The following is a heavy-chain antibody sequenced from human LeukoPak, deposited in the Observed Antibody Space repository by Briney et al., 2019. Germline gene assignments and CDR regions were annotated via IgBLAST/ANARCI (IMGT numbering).Heavy chain of an antibody. D-gene: IGHD1-1*01. CDR3: ARSRGILSDGYLDS. V-gene: IGHV1-2*02. Sequence: GASVTVSCKTSGYSFIDHYLYWLRQAPGQGLEWMGWISPNSGSTNYLQKFQGRVTMTRDTSISTVHMELSGLTSDDTATYYCARSRGILSDGYLDSWGQGTLVTVSS. CDR1: GYSFIDHY. CDR2: ISPNSGST. J-gene: IGHJ4*02.